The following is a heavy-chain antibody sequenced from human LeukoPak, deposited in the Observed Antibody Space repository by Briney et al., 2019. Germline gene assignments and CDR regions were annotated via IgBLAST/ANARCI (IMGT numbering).Heavy chain of an antibody. D-gene: IGHD1-26*01. CDR3: ARAEDSGSYGDPYYFDY. Sequence: PGGSLRLSCAASGFTFSNCAMHWVRQAPGKGLEWVAVISYDGSNKCYADSVKGRFTISRDNSKSTLYLQMYSLRPEDTAVYYCARAEDSGSYGDPYYFDYWGQGTLVTVSS. CDR1: GFTFSNCA. V-gene: IGHV3-30*04. J-gene: IGHJ4*02. CDR2: ISYDGSNK.